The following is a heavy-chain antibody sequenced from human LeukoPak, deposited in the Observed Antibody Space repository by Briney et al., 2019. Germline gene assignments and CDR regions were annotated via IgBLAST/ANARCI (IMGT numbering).Heavy chain of an antibody. D-gene: IGHD1-26*01. Sequence: ASVKVSCKASGGTFSSYAISWVRQAPGQGLEWMGGIISIFGTANYAQKFQGRVTITADESTSTAYMELSSLRSEDTAVYYCASPEGAEPDYYYGMDVWGQGTTVTVSS. CDR2: IISIFGTA. CDR3: ASPEGAEPDYYYGMDV. J-gene: IGHJ6*02. CDR1: GGTFSSYA. V-gene: IGHV1-69*13.